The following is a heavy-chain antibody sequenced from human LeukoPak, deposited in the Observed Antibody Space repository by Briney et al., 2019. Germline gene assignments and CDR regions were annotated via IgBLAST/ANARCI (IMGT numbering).Heavy chain of an antibody. CDR1: GFTFSSYW. J-gene: IGHJ4*02. Sequence: PGGSLRLSCAASGFTFSSYWMSWVRQAPGKGLEWVANIKQDGSEKYYVDSVKGRFTISRDNAKNSLYLQMNSLRAEDTAVYYCAKDPTGYYYDSSDYPSGDWGQGSLVTVSS. D-gene: IGHD3-22*01. CDR2: IKQDGSEK. V-gene: IGHV3-7*01. CDR3: AKDPTGYYYDSSDYPSGD.